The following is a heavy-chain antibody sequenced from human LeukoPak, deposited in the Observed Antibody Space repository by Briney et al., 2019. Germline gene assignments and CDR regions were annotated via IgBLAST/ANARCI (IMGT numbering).Heavy chain of an antibody. V-gene: IGHV3-21*01. Sequence: GGSLRLSCAASGFTFSSYSMNWVRQAPGKGLEWVSSIISSSSYIYYADSVRGRFTISRDNAKNSLYLQMNSLRAEDTAVYYCARDSGYSYGKPLDYWGQGTLVTVSS. D-gene: IGHD5-18*01. CDR1: GFTFSSYS. CDR2: IISSSSYI. CDR3: ARDSGYSYGKPLDY. J-gene: IGHJ4*02.